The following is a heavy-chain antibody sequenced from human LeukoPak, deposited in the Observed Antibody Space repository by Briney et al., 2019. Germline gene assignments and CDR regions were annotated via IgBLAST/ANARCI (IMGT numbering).Heavy chain of an antibody. CDR1: GGTFSSYA. Sequence: PVKVSCKASGGTFSSYAISWVRQAPGQGLEWMGGIIPIFGTANYAQKFQGRVTITADESTSTAYMELSSLRSEDTAVYYCARGPYDSSGYYSPYFDYWGQGTLVTVSS. CDR2: IIPIFGTA. D-gene: IGHD3-22*01. CDR3: ARGPYDSSGYYSPYFDY. J-gene: IGHJ4*02. V-gene: IGHV1-69*13.